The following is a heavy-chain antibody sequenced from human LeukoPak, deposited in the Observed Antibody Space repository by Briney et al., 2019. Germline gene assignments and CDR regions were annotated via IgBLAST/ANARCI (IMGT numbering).Heavy chain of an antibody. D-gene: IGHD3-3*01. V-gene: IGHV4-59*01. J-gene: IGHJ4*02. Sequence: SETLSLTCTVSGGSISSYYWSWIRQPPGKGLEWIGYIYYSRSTNYNPSLKSRVTISVDTSKNQFSLKLSSVTAADTAVYYCAADDFWSGYSNGPFDYWGQGTLVAVSS. CDR1: GGSISSYY. CDR2: IYYSRST. CDR3: AADDFWSGYSNGPFDY.